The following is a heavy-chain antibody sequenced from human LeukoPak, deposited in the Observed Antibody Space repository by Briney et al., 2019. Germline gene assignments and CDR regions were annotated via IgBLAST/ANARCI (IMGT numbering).Heavy chain of an antibody. J-gene: IGHJ4*02. Sequence: GGSLRLSCAASGFTFSPYSMNWVRQAPGKGLEWVSSISGSSLYIYYADSVKGRLTISRDNAKNSLYLQMNSLIAEDTAVYYCARDPPYYDNSGYYYDYWGQGTLVTVSS. D-gene: IGHD3-22*01. CDR3: ARDPPYYDNSGYYYDY. CDR2: ISGSSLYI. CDR1: GFTFSPYS. V-gene: IGHV3-21*01.